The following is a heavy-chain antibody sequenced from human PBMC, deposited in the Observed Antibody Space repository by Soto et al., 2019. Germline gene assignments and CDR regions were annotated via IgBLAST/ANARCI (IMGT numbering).Heavy chain of an antibody. J-gene: IGHJ4*02. V-gene: IGHV4-39*01. D-gene: IGHD1-26*01. Sequence: RSETLSLTCTVSGGSISSSSYYWGWIRQPPGKGLEWIGSIYYSGSTYYNPSLKSRVTISVDTSKNQFSLKLSSVTAADTAVYYCARPSGSFLYYFDYWGQGTLVTVSS. CDR3: ARPSGSFLYYFDY. CDR1: GGSISSSSYY. CDR2: IYYSGST.